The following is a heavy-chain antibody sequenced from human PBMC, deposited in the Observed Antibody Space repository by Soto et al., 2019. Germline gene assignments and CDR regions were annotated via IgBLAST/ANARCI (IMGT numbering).Heavy chain of an antibody. CDR2: IIPIFGTA. D-gene: IGHD1-26*01. V-gene: IGHV1-69*13. CDR1: GGTLSSYA. Sequence: SVKVSCKASGGTLSSYAISWVRQAPGQGLEWMGGIIPIFGTANYAQKFQGRVTITADESTSTAYMELSSLRSEDTAVYYCASSREESYYYDYWGQGTLVTVSS. CDR3: ASSREESYYYDY. J-gene: IGHJ4*02.